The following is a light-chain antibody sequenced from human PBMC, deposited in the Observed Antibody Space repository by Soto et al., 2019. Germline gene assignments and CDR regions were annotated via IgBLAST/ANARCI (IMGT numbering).Light chain of an antibody. CDR2: KAS. Sequence: DIQMTQSPSTLSGSVGDRVTITCRASQTISSWLAWYQQKPGKAPKLLIYKASTLKSGVPSRFSGSGAGKEFPITISSLQPDDFATYYCQHYNSYSEAFGQGTKVELK. V-gene: IGKV1-5*03. J-gene: IGKJ1*01. CDR3: QHYNSYSEA. CDR1: QTISSW.